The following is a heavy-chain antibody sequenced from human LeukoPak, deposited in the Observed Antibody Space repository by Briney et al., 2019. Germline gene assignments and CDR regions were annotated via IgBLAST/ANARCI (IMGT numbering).Heavy chain of an antibody. D-gene: IGHD3-22*01. Sequence: ASVKVSCTASGYTFSGHYMHWVRQAPGQGLEWMGWINSNSGSTNYAQKFQGRVTMTRDTSISTAYMELSRLRSDDTAVYFCARLYYYDSIGYSRKSDYWARGPWSPSPQ. CDR3: ARLYYYDSIGYSRKSDY. V-gene: IGHV1-2*02. CDR2: INSNSGST. CDR1: GYTFSGHY. J-gene: IGHJ4*02.